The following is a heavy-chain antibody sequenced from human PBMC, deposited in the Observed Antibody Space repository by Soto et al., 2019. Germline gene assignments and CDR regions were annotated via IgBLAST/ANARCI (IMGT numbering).Heavy chain of an antibody. V-gene: IGHV3-15*07. CDR3: TTGDDFWSGYYTEYYFDY. J-gene: IGHJ4*02. CDR2: IKSKTDGGTT. CDR1: GFTFCNAW. D-gene: IGHD3-3*01. Sequence: GGSLRLSCAASGFTFCNAWMNWVRQAPGKGLEWVGRIKSKTDGGTTDYAAPVKGRFTISRDDSKNTLYLQMNSLKTEDTAVYYCTTGDDFWSGYYTEYYFDYWGQGTLVTVSS.